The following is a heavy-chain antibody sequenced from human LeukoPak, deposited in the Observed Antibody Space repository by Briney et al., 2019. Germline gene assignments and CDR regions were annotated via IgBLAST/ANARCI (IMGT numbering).Heavy chain of an antibody. CDR2: IGWNSGSI. D-gene: IGHD5-18*01. CDR1: GFTFDDYA. Sequence: SLRLSCAASGFTFDDYAMHWVRQAPGKGLEGVSGIGWNSGSIGYADSVKGRFPISRDNAKNSLYLQMNSLRAEDTALYYCAKAWDTAMGPFDYWGQGTLVTVSS. J-gene: IGHJ4*02. V-gene: IGHV3-9*01. CDR3: AKAWDTAMGPFDY.